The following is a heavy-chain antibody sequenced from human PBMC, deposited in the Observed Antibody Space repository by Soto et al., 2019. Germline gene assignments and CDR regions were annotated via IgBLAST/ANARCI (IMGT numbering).Heavy chain of an antibody. J-gene: IGHJ6*02. V-gene: IGHV1-18*04. CDR3: ARETYYFGSGTYDDGMDV. CDR1: GFTFTSYG. D-gene: IGHD3-10*01. Sequence: ASVKVSCKASGFTFTSYGISWVRQAPGQGLAWMAWISIYNDNTKYAQKFQGRITMTTDTSTRTAYMELRSLSSDDTAVYYCARETYYFGSGTYDDGMDVWGQGTTVTVSS. CDR2: ISIYNDNT.